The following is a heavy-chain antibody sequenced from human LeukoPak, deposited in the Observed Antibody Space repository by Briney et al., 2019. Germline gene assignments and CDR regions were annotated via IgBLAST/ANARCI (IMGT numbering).Heavy chain of an antibody. CDR1: GGSISSYY. J-gene: IGHJ5*02. CDR2: IYTSGST. D-gene: IGHD3-22*01. CDR3: ARDWYYYDSSGYYYVWFDP. V-gene: IGHV4-4*07. Sequence: SETLSLTCTVSGGSISSYYWSWIRQPAGKGLEWIGRIYTSGSTNYNPSLKSRVTMSVDTSKNQFSLKLSSVTAADTAVYYCARDWYYYDSSGYYYVWFDPWGQGTLVTVSS.